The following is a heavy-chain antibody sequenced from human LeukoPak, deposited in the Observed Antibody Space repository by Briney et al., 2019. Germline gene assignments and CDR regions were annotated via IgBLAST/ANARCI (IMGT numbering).Heavy chain of an antibody. CDR1: GFTFSSYW. CDR3: ARGEVGRITIFGVVDY. CDR2: INSDGSST. D-gene: IGHD3-3*01. J-gene: IGHJ4*02. Sequence: GGSLRLSCAASGFTFSSYWMHWVRQAPGKGLVWVSRINSDGSSTSYADSVKGRFTISRDNAKNTLYLQMNSLRAEDTAVYYCARGEVGRITIFGVVDYWGQGTLVTVPS. V-gene: IGHV3-74*01.